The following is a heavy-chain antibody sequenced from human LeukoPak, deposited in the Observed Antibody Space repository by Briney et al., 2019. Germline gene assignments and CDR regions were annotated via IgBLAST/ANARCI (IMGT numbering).Heavy chain of an antibody. V-gene: IGHV3-53*01. CDR1: EFTVSINY. CDR3: ARVRLDRSERNLDAFEN. Sequence: GGALRLSCAASEFTVSINYMSGVRQAPGKGLEWVSRIYSGGSTYYADSVKGRFTISRDNSKHMVYLQMNRLRAEDTAVYFCARVRLDRSERNLDAFENWGQGTMVNVSS. D-gene: IGHD1-14*01. CDR2: IYSGGST. J-gene: IGHJ3*02.